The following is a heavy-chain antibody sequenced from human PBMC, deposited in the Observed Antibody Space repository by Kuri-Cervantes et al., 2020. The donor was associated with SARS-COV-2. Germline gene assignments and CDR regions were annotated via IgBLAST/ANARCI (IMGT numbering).Heavy chain of an antibody. CDR3: ARGGLGSTYYMDV. Sequence: GESLKISCAASGFTFSSYWMSWVRQAPGKGLEWVANIKQDGSEKYYVDSVKGRFTISRDNAKNSLYLQMNSLRAEDTAVYYCARGGLGSTYYMDVWGKGTTVTVSS. CDR2: IKQDGSEK. J-gene: IGHJ6*03. V-gene: IGHV3-7*01. D-gene: IGHD2-2*01. CDR1: GFTFSSYW.